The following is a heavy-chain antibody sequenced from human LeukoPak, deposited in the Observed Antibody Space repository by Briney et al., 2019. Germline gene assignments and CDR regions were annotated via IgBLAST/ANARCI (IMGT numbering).Heavy chain of an antibody. CDR3: ARGIGATVDAYYFDC. D-gene: IGHD4-23*01. V-gene: IGHV1-69*05. Sequence: SVKVSCKASGGTFSSYAISWVRQAPGQGLEWMGGIIPIFGTANYAQKFQGRVTITTDESTSTAYMELSSLRSEDTAVYYCARGIGATVDAYYFDCWGQGTLVTVSS. CDR1: GGTFSSYA. CDR2: IIPIFGTA. J-gene: IGHJ4*02.